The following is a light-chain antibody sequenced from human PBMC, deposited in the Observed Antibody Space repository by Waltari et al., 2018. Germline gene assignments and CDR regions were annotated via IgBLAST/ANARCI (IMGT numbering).Light chain of an antibody. CDR3: QLWESGSDRVV. J-gene: IGLJ2*01. V-gene: IGLV3-21*01. CDR1: SIGSRS. CDR2: YDS. Sequence: SYVLTQPPSVSVAPGKAARITCGGNSIGSRSVHWYQQKPGQAPVLFIYYDSARPSGFPERIAGSKSGNTATLTISRVEAGDEAAYYCQLWESGSDRVVFGGGTKLTVL.